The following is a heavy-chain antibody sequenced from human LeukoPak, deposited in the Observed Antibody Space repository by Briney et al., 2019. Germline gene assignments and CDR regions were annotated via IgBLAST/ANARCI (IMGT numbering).Heavy chain of an antibody. D-gene: IGHD4-17*01. Sequence: SETLSLTCTVSGGSISSCGYYWSWIRQHPGKGLEWIGYIYYSGSNYYNPSLKSRLIITVDTSKNQFSLKLSSVTAADTAVYYCARVLPHRHLRYGYYGRRGYAFDIWGQGTMVTVSS. V-gene: IGHV4-31*03. CDR3: ARVLPHRHLRYGYYGRRGYAFDI. CDR2: IYYSGSN. CDR1: GGSISSCGYY. J-gene: IGHJ3*02.